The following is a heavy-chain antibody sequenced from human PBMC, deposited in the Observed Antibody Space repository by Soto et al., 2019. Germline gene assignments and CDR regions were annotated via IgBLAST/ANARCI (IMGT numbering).Heavy chain of an antibody. CDR2: TYYSGST. CDR1: GGSISSRSYH. Sequence: QLQLQESGPGLVKPSETLSLTCSVSGGSISSRSYHWGWIRQPPGKGLEWIGSTYYSGSTYYNPSLKSRVTISVDTSKNQFSLKLSSVTAADTAVYYCARGYSGYGLLGWFDPWGQGTLVTVSS. D-gene: IGHD5-12*01. V-gene: IGHV4-39*01. J-gene: IGHJ5*02. CDR3: ARGYSGYGLLGWFDP.